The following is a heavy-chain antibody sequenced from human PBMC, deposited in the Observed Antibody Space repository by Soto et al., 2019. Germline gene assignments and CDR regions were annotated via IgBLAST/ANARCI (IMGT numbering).Heavy chain of an antibody. Sequence: EVQLLESGGGLVQPGGSLRLSCAASGFTFSSYGMTWVRQAPGKGLEWVSGISGSGAGRDYADSVKGRFTIYRDNTKNTLSLELNSLTAADTAVYFCAKSLTGDHRSSFDYLGQGTLVTVSS. CDR2: ISGSGAGR. J-gene: IGHJ4*02. V-gene: IGHV3-23*01. CDR1: GFTFSSYG. CDR3: AKSLTGDHRSSFDY. D-gene: IGHD2-21*01.